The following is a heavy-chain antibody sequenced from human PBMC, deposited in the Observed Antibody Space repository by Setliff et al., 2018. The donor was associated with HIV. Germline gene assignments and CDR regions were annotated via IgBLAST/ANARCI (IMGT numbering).Heavy chain of an antibody. D-gene: IGHD2-15*01. J-gene: IGHJ3*02. V-gene: IGHV4-4*07. CDR3: ARVFPPIRGAPFGTPPGAFDI. CDR1: GGSMSTYY. Sequence: PSETLSLTCSVSGGSMSTYYWSWIRQPAGKRLEWIGRVYTSGSTIYNPSLRSRVTMSVDTSKSQFSLKLNSVAAADMAVYYCARVFPPIRGAPFGTPPGAFDIWGQGTMVTVSS. CDR2: VYTSGST.